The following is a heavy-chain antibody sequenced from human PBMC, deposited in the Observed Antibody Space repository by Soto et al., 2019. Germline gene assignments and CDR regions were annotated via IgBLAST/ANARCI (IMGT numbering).Heavy chain of an antibody. Sequence: SETLSLTCTVSGGSNSSYYWSWIRQPAGKGLEWIGRIYTSGSTNYNPSLKSRVTMSVDTSKNQFSLKLSSVTAADTAVYYCARDARITIFGVVIELYGMDVWGQGTTVTVSS. D-gene: IGHD3-3*01. CDR1: GGSNSSYY. J-gene: IGHJ6*02. CDR3: ARDARITIFGVVIELYGMDV. V-gene: IGHV4-4*07. CDR2: IYTSGST.